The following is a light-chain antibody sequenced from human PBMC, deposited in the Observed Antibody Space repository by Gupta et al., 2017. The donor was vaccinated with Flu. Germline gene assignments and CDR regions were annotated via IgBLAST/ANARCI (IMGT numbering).Light chain of an antibody. Sequence: QSVLAPPPSVSGAPGHRGPISCPGSSSNIGAGYDVPWYQQLPGTAPKLLIYGNSNRPSGVPDRFSGSKSGTSASLAITGLQAEDEADYYCQSYDSSFYVFGTGTKVTVL. V-gene: IGLV1-40*01. CDR2: GNS. CDR1: SSNIGAGYD. CDR3: QSYDSSFYV. J-gene: IGLJ1*01.